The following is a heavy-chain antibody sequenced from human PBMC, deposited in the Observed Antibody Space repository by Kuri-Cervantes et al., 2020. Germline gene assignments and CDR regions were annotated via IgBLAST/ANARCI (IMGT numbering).Heavy chain of an antibody. J-gene: IGHJ4*02. CDR2: INHSGST. Sequence: SETLSLTCAVYGGSFSGYYWSWIRQPPGKGLEWIGEINHSGSTNYNPSLKSRVTISVDTSKNQFSLKLSPVTAADTAVYYCARVYCSSTSCLYYFDYWGQGTLVTVSS. CDR1: GGSFSGYY. CDR3: ARVYCSSTSCLYYFDY. D-gene: IGHD2-2*01. V-gene: IGHV4-34*01.